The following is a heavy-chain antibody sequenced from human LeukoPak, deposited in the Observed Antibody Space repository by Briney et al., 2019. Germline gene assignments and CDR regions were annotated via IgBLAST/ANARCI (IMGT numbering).Heavy chain of an antibody. V-gene: IGHV2-5*01. D-gene: IGHD5-18*01. CDR2: IYWNDDK. J-gene: IGHJ4*02. CDR1: GFSLSTSGVG. Sequence: KSGPTLVKPTQTLTLTCTFSGFSLSTSGVGVGWIRQPPGKALEWLALIYWNDDKRYSPSLKSRLTITKDTSKNQVVLTMTNMDPVDTATYYCAHPWNTAMVSYFDYWGQGTLVTVSS. CDR3: AHPWNTAMVSYFDY.